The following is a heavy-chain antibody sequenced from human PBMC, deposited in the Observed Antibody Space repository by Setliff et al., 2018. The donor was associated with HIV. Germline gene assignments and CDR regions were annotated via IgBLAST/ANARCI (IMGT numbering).Heavy chain of an antibody. Sequence: SVKVSCKASGGTFSSYAISWVRQAPGQGLEWMGGSIPMYGTSNYAQKFQGRVTITTDESTSTVYMELSRLRSDDTAVYYCARSPRYSSGWYDSYFDQWGQGTLVTVSS. D-gene: IGHD6-19*01. CDR3: ARSPRYSSGWYDSYFDQ. CDR2: SIPMYGTS. J-gene: IGHJ4*02. CDR1: GGTFSSYA. V-gene: IGHV1-69*05.